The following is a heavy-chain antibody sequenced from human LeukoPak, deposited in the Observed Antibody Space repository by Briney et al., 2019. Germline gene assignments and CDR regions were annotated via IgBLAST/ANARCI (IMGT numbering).Heavy chain of an antibody. CDR1: GFTFSSYG. J-gene: IGHJ4*02. Sequence: GGSLRLSCAASGFTFSSYGMSWVRQAPGKGLEWVSGISGSGGSTYYADSVKGRLTIPRDNSKNTLYLQMNSLRAEDTAVYYCAKDLSDPDMVIESWGQGTLVTVSS. CDR3: AKDLSDPDMVIES. D-gene: IGHD5-18*01. V-gene: IGHV3-23*01. CDR2: ISGSGGST.